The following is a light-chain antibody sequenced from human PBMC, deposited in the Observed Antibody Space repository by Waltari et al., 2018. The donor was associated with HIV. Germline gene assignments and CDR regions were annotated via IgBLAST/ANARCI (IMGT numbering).Light chain of an antibody. CDR2: GNS. Sequence: QSVLTQPPSVSGAPGQRVTIPCTGSSSTIGAGYDVHWYQQLPGTAPKLLIYGNSNRPSGVPDRFSGSKSGTSASLAITGLQAEDEADYYCQSYDSSLSGSGVFGGGTKLTVL. CDR3: QSYDSSLSGSGV. CDR1: SSTIGAGYD. J-gene: IGLJ3*02. V-gene: IGLV1-40*01.